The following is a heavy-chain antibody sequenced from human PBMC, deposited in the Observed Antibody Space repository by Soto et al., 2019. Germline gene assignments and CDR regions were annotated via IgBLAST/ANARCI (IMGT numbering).Heavy chain of an antibody. D-gene: IGHD2-8*01. CDR3: ARDPRSDCTNGVCYADYYGMDV. CDR1: GYTFTGYY. J-gene: IGHJ6*02. V-gene: IGHV1-2*04. Sequence: ASVQVSCQASGYTFTGYYMHWVRQAPGQGLEWMGWINPNSGGTNYAQKFQGWVTMTRDTSISTAYMELSRLRSDDTAVYYCARDPRSDCTNGVCYADYYGMDVWGQGTTVTVSS. CDR2: INPNSGGT.